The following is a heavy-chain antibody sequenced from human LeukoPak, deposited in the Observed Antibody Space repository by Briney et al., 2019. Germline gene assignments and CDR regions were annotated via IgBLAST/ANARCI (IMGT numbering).Heavy chain of an antibody. V-gene: IGHV5-51*01. CDR1: GYSFTSYW. D-gene: IGHD1-26*01. Sequence: GESLKISCKGSGYSFTSYWIGWVRQMPRKGLEWMGIIYPGDSDTRYSPSFQGQVTITADESISTAYLQWSSLKASDTAMYYCARTSRSGSYPYYYYYYMDVWGKGTTVTVSS. CDR2: IYPGDSDT. J-gene: IGHJ6*03. CDR3: ARTSRSGSYPYYYYYYMDV.